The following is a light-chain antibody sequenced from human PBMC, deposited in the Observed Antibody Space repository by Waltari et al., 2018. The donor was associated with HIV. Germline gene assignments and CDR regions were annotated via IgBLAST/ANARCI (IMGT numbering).Light chain of an antibody. V-gene: IGLV1-40*01. CDR3: QSYDINLNGWL. CDR2: GSS. J-gene: IGLJ3*02. Sequence: QSVLTQPPSVSGAPGQTVTLSCTGGSSNFGAGYDVHWFQQFPGTAPKLLIYGSSERPSGVPDRFSGSKSGTSASLVITGLQAEDEADYFCQSYDINLNGWLFGGGTKLTVL. CDR1: SSNFGAGYD.